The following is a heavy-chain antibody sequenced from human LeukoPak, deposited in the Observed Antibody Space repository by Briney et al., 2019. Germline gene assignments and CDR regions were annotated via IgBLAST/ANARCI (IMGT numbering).Heavy chain of an antibody. D-gene: IGHD2-2*01. CDR3: ARGALPAARGKWFDP. V-gene: IGHV1-8*01. Sequence: ASVKVSCKASGYTFTNYDINWVRQATGQGLEWMGWMNPNSGNTGYAQRFQGRVTMTRNASINTAYMELSSLRSEDTAVYYCARGALPAARGKWFDPWGQGTLVTVSS. J-gene: IGHJ5*02. CDR2: MNPNSGNT. CDR1: GYTFTNYD.